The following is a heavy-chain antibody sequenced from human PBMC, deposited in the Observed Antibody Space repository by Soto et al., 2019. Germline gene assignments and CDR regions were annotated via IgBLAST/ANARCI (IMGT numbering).Heavy chain of an antibody. CDR1: GGSISSSNW. D-gene: IGHD1-26*01. CDR3: ASAPPLNSGGYD. V-gene: IGHV4-4*02. CDR2: IYHSGST. J-gene: IGHJ1*01. Sequence: QVQLQESGPGLVKPSGTLSLTCAVSGGSISSSNWWGWVRQPPGKGLEWIGEIYHSGSTNNKPSRKSRFXLXVXXSETKFSLTLSSVTAADTAVSYSASAPPLNSGGYDWGQGALVTASS.